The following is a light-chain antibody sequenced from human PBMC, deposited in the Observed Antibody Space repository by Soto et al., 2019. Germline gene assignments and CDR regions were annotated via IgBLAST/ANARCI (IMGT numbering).Light chain of an antibody. CDR2: ESS. V-gene: IGLV1-40*01. J-gene: IGLJ3*02. CDR3: QSYDSSLSVLV. CDR1: SSNIGAEYD. Sequence: QSVLTQPSSVSGAPGQTVTISCTGSSSNIGAEYDVHWYQQLPGGAPKLLIYESSDRLSGVPDRFSGSKSGASASLAITGLQAEDEANYYCQSYDSSLSVLVFGGGTKLTVL.